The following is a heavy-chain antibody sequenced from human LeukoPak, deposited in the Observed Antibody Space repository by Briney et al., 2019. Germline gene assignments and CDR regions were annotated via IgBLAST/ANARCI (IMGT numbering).Heavy chain of an antibody. J-gene: IGHJ4*02. Sequence: PSETLSLTCTVSGGSISSYYRSWIRQPPGKGLEWIGYIYYSGSSNYNPSLKSRVTISVDTSKSQFSLKLSSVTAADTAVYYCARGGWDYDILTGYYRRYFDYWGQGTLVTVSS. D-gene: IGHD3-9*01. V-gene: IGHV4-59*01. CDR3: ARGGWDYDILTGYYRRYFDY. CDR1: GGSISSYY. CDR2: IYYSGSS.